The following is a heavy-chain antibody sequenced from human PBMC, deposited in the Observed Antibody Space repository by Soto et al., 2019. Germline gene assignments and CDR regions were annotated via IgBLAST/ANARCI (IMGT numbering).Heavy chain of an antibody. D-gene: IGHD3-10*01. J-gene: IGHJ4*02. V-gene: IGHV4-59*01. CDR3: AREYGSGMDY. CDR2: IYYSGST. CDR1: GGSISSYY. Sequence: PSETLSLTCTVSGGSISSYYWSWIRQPPGKGLEWIGYIYYSGSTNYNPSLKSRVTISVDTSKNQFSLKLSSVTAADTAVYYCAREYGSGMDYWGQGTLVTVSS.